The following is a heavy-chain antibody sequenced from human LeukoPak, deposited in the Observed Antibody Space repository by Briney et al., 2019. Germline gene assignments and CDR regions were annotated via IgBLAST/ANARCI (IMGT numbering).Heavy chain of an antibody. D-gene: IGHD3-3*01. CDR3: ARGRRIFGVVIPAAFDI. CDR1: GYTFTGYY. J-gene: IGHJ3*02. V-gene: IGHV1-2*06. CDR2: INPNSGGT. Sequence: ASVKVSCKASGYTFTGYYMHWVRQAPGQGLEWMGRINPNSGGTNYAQKFQGRVTMTRDTSISTAYMELSRLRSDDTAVYYCARGRRIFGVVIPAAFDIWGQGTMVTVSS.